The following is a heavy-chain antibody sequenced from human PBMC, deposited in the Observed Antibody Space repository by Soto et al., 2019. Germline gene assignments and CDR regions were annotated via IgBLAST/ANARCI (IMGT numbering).Heavy chain of an antibody. CDR2: IKQDGTEK. J-gene: IGHJ4*02. V-gene: IGHV3-7*01. CDR3: ARDADHDGIDY. Sequence: GGSLRLSCAASGLSPYWMSWVRQAPGKGLEWVANIKQDGTEKYYVDSVKGRFTISRDNANHSLYLQMNSLRAEDTAVYYCARDADHDGIDYWGQGTLVTVSS. CDR1: GLSPYW. D-gene: IGHD1-1*01.